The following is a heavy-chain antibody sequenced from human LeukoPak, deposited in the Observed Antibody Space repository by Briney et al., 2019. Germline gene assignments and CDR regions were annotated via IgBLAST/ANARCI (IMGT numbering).Heavy chain of an antibody. CDR3: VRDMDV. J-gene: IGHJ6*02. V-gene: IGHV3-7*05. Sequence: GGSLRLSCVTSGFTFSSYWMTWVRQAPGKGLEWVANINQDGHEKNYVDSVKGRFTISRDDPKNSLYLQMNSLRAEDTAVYFCVRDMDVWAQGTTVTVSS. CDR1: GFTFSSYW. CDR2: INQDGHEK.